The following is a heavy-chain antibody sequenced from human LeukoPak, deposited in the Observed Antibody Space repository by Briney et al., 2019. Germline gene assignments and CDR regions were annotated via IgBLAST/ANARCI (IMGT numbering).Heavy chain of an antibody. D-gene: IGHD1-20*01. V-gene: IGHV3-74*01. CDR1: GFTFSNYM. CDR3: LRNLNWSLDQ. Sequence: GGSLRLSCAASGFTFSNYMMHWVRQAPGKGLVWVSRIKSDGITITYADSVKGRFTISRDNAKNTLYLQMNSLRAEDTAVYYCLRNLNWSLDQWGQGTLVTVSS. CDR2: IKSDGITI. J-gene: IGHJ4*02.